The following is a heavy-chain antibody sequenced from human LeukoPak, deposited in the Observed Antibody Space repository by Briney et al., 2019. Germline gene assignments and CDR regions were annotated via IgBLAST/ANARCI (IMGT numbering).Heavy chain of an antibody. J-gene: IGHJ3*02. Sequence: GRSLRLSCAASGFTFSNYAMHWVRQAPGKGLEWVAVISYDGTNKYYADSVKGRFTISRDNSKNTMYLQMNSLRAEDTAMYYCARAPMSYDSSGFGGAFDIWGQGTMVTVPS. CDR2: ISYDGTNK. CDR1: GFTFSNYA. CDR3: ARAPMSYDSSGFGGAFDI. D-gene: IGHD3-22*01. V-gene: IGHV3-30-3*01.